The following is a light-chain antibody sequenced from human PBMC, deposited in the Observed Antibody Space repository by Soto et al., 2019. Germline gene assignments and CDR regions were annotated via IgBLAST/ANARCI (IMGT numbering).Light chain of an antibody. CDR1: QSITNW. CDR2: KAS. V-gene: IGKV1-5*03. J-gene: IGKJ5*01. Sequence: IHMTHAPSTLSASVGYRVTITCLASQSITNWLAWYQQKPGKAPKLLIYKASTLKSGVPSRFSGSGSGTEFTLTISSLQPDDFATYYCQHYNSYSEAFGQGTRLEIK. CDR3: QHYNSYSEA.